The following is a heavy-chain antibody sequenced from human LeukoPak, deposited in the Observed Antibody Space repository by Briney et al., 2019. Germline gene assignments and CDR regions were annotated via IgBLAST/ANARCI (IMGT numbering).Heavy chain of an antibody. V-gene: IGHV4-39*02. J-gene: IGHJ4*02. CDR3: ARDGGTRVTLVEVYYFDY. D-gene: IGHD4-11*01. Sequence: NPSETLSLTCSDSGGSITSSSYYWAWIRQPPERGLEWIGSIYYTGGTYYDPSLKSRVTISVDTSKNQFSLTLSSVTAADTAMYYCARDGGTRVTLVEVYYFDYWGQGTLVTVSS. CDR1: GGSITSSSYY. CDR2: IYYTGGT.